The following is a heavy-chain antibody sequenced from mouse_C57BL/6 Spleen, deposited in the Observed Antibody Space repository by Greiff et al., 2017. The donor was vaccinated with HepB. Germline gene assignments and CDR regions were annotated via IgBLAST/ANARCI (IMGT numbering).Heavy chain of an antibody. Sequence: EVKLVESGGGLVKPGGSLKLSCAASGFTFSSYAMSWVRQTPEKRLEWVATISDGGSYTYYPDNVKGRFTISRDNAKNNLYLQMSHLKSEDTAMYYCASLYDGYFDDWGQGTTLTVSS. CDR1: GFTFSSYA. J-gene: IGHJ2*01. V-gene: IGHV5-4*03. D-gene: IGHD2-3*01. CDR2: ISDGGSYT. CDR3: ASLYDGYFDD.